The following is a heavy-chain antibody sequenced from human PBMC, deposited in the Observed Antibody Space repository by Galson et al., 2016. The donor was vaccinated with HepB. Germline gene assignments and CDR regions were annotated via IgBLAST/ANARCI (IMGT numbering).Heavy chain of an antibody. CDR1: GYTFTGYG. Sequence: SVKVSCKASGYTFTGYGISWVRLAPGQGLEWMGWISGYNGNTNYARKFQGRVTLTTNTSTSTAYMELRSLRSDDTAVYYCARDIVLMVFSADYYYYGMDVWGQGTTVTVSS. CDR2: ISGYNGNT. J-gene: IGHJ6*02. CDR3: ARDIVLMVFSADYYYYGMDV. V-gene: IGHV1-18*01. D-gene: IGHD2-8*01.